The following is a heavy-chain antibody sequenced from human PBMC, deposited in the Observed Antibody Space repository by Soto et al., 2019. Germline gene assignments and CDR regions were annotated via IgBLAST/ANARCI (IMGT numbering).Heavy chain of an antibody. Sequence: EVQLVESGGGLVQPGGSLRLSCAASGFTFSSYWIHRVRQAPGKGLVWVSRINSDGSSTTYADSVKGRFTISRDNAKNTLYLQMTSLRAEDTAVYYCARVSREVVPAAIDYWGQGTLVTVSS. CDR1: GFTFSSYW. CDR3: ARVSREVVPAAIDY. J-gene: IGHJ4*02. CDR2: INSDGSST. D-gene: IGHD2-2*01. V-gene: IGHV3-74*01.